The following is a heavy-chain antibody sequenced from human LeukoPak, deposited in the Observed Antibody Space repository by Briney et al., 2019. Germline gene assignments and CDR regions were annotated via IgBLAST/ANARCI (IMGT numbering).Heavy chain of an antibody. CDR2: ISSSGSTI. V-gene: IGHV3-48*03. D-gene: IGHD6-19*01. CDR1: GFTFSSYE. Sequence: GGSLRLSCAASGFTFSSYEMNWVRQAPGKGLEWVSYISSSGSTIYFADSVKGRFTISRDNSKNTLYLQMNSLRAEDTAVYYCARRSGIAVAGAFDYWGQGTLVTVSS. CDR3: ARRSGIAVAGAFDY. J-gene: IGHJ4*02.